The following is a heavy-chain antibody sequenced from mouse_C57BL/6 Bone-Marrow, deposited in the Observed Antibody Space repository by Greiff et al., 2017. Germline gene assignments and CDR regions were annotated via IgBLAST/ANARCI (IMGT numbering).Heavy chain of an antibody. CDR2: IYPRSGNT. D-gene: IGHD2-2*01. J-gene: IGHJ1*03. V-gene: IGHV1-81*01. CDR1: GYTFTSYG. CDR3: ASGSTMVTTRYFDV. Sequence: QVQLQQSGAELARPGASVKLSCKASGYTFTSYGISWVKQRTGQGIEWIGEIYPRSGNTYYNEKFKGKATLTADKSSSTAYMELRSLTSEDSAVYFCASGSTMVTTRYFDVWGTGTTVTVAS.